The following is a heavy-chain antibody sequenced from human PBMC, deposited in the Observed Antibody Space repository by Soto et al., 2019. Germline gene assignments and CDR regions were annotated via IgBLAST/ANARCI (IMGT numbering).Heavy chain of an antibody. CDR2: IRSKAYGGTT. D-gene: IGHD3-3*01. Sequence: HPGGSLRLSCTASGFTFGDYAMSWFRQAPGKGLEWVGFIRSKAYGGTTEYAASVKGRFTISRDDSKSIAYLQMNSLKTEDTAVYYCTRGIFGVVIIRYYYGMDVWGQGTTVTVSS. V-gene: IGHV3-49*03. CDR1: GFTFGDYA. J-gene: IGHJ6*02. CDR3: TRGIFGVVIIRYYYGMDV.